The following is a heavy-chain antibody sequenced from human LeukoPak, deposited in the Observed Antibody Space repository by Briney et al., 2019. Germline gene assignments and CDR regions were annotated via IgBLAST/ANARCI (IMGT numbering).Heavy chain of an antibody. CDR3: ARDYIAYDPLDY. CDR1: GFTFSSYN. J-gene: IGHJ4*02. Sequence: GGSLRLSCAASGFTFSSYNMNWVRQAPGKGLEWVSSIISSSTYIYYTDSVRGRFTISRDNAKNSLYLQMNSLRAEDTAVYCCARDYIAYDPLDYWGQGTLVTVSS. V-gene: IGHV3-21*01. D-gene: IGHD3-3*01. CDR2: IISSSTYI.